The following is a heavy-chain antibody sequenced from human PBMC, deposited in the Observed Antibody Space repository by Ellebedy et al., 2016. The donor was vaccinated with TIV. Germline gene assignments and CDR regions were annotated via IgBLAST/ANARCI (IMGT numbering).Heavy chain of an antibody. CDR3: ATTNTLGNWFHP. Sequence: SVKVSCKASGFAFGDFAVQWVRQARGQRLEWIGWIDAGSGTSSYAQRFHERVNISRDMSTTTGYLELSRLRSDDTAVYYCATTNTLGNWFHPWGQGTVVTVSS. CDR1: GFAFGDFA. CDR2: IDAGSGTS. D-gene: IGHD3-16*01. J-gene: IGHJ5*02. V-gene: IGHV1-58*01.